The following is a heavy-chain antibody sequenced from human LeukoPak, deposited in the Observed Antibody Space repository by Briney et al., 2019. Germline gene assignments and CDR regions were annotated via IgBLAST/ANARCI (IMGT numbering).Heavy chain of an antibody. CDR1: GGSFSGYY. V-gene: IGHV4-34*01. Sequence: SETLSLTCAVYGGSFSGYYWSWIRQPPGKGLEWMGEINHSGTTNYNPSLKSRVTISVDTSKNQFSLKLSSVTAADTAVYYCARRGYDHSGYYYGMDVWGKGTTVTVSS. J-gene: IGHJ6*04. CDR2: INHSGTT. CDR3: ARRGYDHSGYYYGMDV. D-gene: IGHD5-12*01.